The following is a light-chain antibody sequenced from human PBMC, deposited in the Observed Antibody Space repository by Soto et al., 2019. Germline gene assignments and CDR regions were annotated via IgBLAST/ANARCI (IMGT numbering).Light chain of an antibody. CDR2: DAS. CDR3: QQRNSWHTIT. CDR1: QTISSW. J-gene: IGKJ5*01. V-gene: IGKV1-5*01. Sequence: DIQMTQSPSTLSVSVGDRVTITCWASQTISSWLAWYQQKPGKAPKLLIYDASTLESGVPSRFRGSRSATDFTLTISSLETEDFALYYCQQRNSWHTITFGHGTRLEIK.